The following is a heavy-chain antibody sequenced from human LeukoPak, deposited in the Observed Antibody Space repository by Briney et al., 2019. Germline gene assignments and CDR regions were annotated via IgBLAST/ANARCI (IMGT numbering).Heavy chain of an antibody. D-gene: IGHD2-2*01. CDR1: GGTFSSYA. Sequence: SVKVSCKAPGGTFSSYAISWVRQAPGQGLEWMGGIIPIFGTANYAQKFQGRVTITADESTSTAYMELSSLRPEDTAVYYCAWGRVYCSSTSCPPGYWGQGTLVTVSS. CDR2: IIPIFGTA. V-gene: IGHV1-69*13. CDR3: AWGRVYCSSTSCPPGY. J-gene: IGHJ4*02.